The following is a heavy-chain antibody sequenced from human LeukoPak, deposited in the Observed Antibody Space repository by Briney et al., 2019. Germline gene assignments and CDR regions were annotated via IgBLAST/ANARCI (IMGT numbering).Heavy chain of an antibody. J-gene: IGHJ4*02. CDR1: GGSISSSSYY. D-gene: IGHD4-23*01. V-gene: IGHV4-39*07. CDR3: ARESGGNVHVY. Sequence: SETLSLTCTVSGGSISSSSYYWGWIRQPPGKGLEWIGSIYYSGSTYYNPSLKSRVTISVDTSKNQFSLKLSSVTAADTAVYYCARESGGNVHVYWGQGTLVTVSS. CDR2: IYYSGST.